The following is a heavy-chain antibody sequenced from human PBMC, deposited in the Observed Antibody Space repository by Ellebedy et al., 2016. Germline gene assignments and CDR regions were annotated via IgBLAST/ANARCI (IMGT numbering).Heavy chain of an antibody. D-gene: IGHD1-26*01. J-gene: IGHJ5*02. V-gene: IGHV1-18*01. CDR3: ARDTRDGVGSSEAYYDP. CDR1: GYTFSSSA. Sequence: ASVKVSCXTSGYTFSSSAITWVRQAPGQGLEWMGWITTYNGNTNYAQRLQGRVTMTTDTSTSTAFMELRSLRSDDTAVYYCARDTRDGVGSSEAYYDPWGQGTLVTVSS. CDR2: ITTYNGNT.